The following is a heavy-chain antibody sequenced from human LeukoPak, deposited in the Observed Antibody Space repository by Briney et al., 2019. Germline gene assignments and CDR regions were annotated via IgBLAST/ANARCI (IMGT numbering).Heavy chain of an antibody. CDR3: ARADQPYYYYYMDV. D-gene: IGHD2-2*01. J-gene: IGHJ6*03. Sequence: GASVKVCCKASGYTFTSYDINWVRQATGQGLGWMGWMNPNSGNTGYAQKFQGRVTITRNTSISTAYMELSSLRSEDTAVYYCARADQPYYYYYMDVWGKGTTVTVSS. CDR1: GYTFTSYD. V-gene: IGHV1-8*03. CDR2: MNPNSGNT.